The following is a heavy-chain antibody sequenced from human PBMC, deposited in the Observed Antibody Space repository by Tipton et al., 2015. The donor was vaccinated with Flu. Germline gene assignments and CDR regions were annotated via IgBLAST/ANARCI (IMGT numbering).Heavy chain of an antibody. J-gene: IGHJ3*01. V-gene: IGHV5-51*01. CDR1: GYSFTSYY. CDR3: ARQISYDGTSLRVFDV. D-gene: IGHD1-7*01. Sequence: QLVQSGGEAKEPGESLKISCKGSGYSFTSYYIAWVRQMPGRGLEWVGIIYPGDSDARYSPSLQGQVTISADKSFRTAYLQWSSLKASDSGIYYCARQISYDGTSLRVFDVWGQGTMVSVSS. CDR2: IYPGDSDA.